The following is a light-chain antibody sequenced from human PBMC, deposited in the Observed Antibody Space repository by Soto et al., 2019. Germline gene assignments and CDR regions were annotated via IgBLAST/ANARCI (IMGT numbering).Light chain of an antibody. CDR3: TSFTTSSTHV. CDR2: DVT. CDR1: SSDIGSYNF. Sequence: QSVLTQPASVSGSPGQSITISCSGTSSDIGSYNFVSWYQQHPGKAPKLMIYDVTIRPSGASYRFSGSKSGNTASLTISGLQTDYEADYYCTSFTTSSTHVFGTVTKLTVL. J-gene: IGLJ1*01. V-gene: IGLV2-14*03.